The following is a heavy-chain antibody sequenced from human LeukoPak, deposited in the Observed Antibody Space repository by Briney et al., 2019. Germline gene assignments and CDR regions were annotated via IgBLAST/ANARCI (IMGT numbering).Heavy chain of an antibody. CDR2: ISYDGSDK. CDR3: AKGFSSGWFYLDY. Sequence: GGSLRLSCAASGFTSSSYGMHWVRQAPGKGLEWVAVISYDGSDKYYADSVRGRFTISRDNSKNTLYLQMNSLRVEDTAVYYCAKGFSSGWFYLDYWGQGTLVTVSS. V-gene: IGHV3-30*18. CDR1: GFTSSSYG. J-gene: IGHJ4*02. D-gene: IGHD6-19*01.